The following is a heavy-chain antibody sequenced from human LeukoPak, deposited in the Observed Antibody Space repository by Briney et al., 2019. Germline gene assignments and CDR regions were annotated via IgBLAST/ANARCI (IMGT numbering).Heavy chain of an antibody. CDR1: GYTFTGYY. V-gene: IGHV1-8*02. Sequence: ASVKVSCKASGYTFTGYYMHWVRQAPGQGLEWMGWMNPNSGNTGYAQKFRGRVTMTRNTSISTAYMELSSLRSEDTAVYYCARVRQGAARYDFWSGYYGPFDYWGQGTLVTVSS. D-gene: IGHD3-3*01. CDR3: ARVRQGAARYDFWSGYYGPFDY. J-gene: IGHJ4*02. CDR2: MNPNSGNT.